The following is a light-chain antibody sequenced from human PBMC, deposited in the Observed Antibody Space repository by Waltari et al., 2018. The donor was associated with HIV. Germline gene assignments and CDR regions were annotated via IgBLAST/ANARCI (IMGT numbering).Light chain of an antibody. Sequence: QSVLTQPPSASGTPGPRVTISCSGGGSHIGSNTVSWSQQLPGTAPKPPIFNSNQRPSGVPDRFSGSKSGTSASLAISGLQSEDEADYYCAAWDDSLNGLWVFGAGTKVTVL. J-gene: IGLJ3*02. CDR3: AAWDDSLNGLWV. V-gene: IGLV1-44*01. CDR2: NSN. CDR1: GSHIGSNT.